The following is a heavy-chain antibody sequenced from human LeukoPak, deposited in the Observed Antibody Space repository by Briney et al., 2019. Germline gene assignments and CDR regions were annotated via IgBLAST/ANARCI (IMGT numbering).Heavy chain of an antibody. J-gene: IGHJ3*02. CDR1: GFTFSNYG. CDR3: ARGSSSWYGAFDI. CDR2: IKTDGSEK. D-gene: IGHD6-13*01. Sequence: PGGSLRLSCEGSGFTFSNYGMGWVRQAPGKGLQWVANIKTDGSEKYYVDSVKGRFTISRDNAKNSLYLQMNSLRAEDTAVYYCARGSSSWYGAFDIWGQGTMVTVSS. V-gene: IGHV3-7*01.